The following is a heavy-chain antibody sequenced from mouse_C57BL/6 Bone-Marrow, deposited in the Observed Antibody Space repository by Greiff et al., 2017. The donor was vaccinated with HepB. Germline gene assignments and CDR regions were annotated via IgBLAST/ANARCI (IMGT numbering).Heavy chain of an antibody. D-gene: IGHD1-1*01. CDR2: IYPGSGST. J-gene: IGHJ3*01. CDR3: ASTPVVARGFAD. V-gene: IGHV1-55*01. CDR1: GYTFTSYW. Sequence: VQLQQPGAELVKPGASVKMSCKASGYTFTSYWITWVKQRPGQGLEWIGDIYPGSGSTNYNEKFKSKATLTVDTSSSPAYMQLSSLTSEDSAVYYCASTPVVARGFADWGKGTLVTVAA.